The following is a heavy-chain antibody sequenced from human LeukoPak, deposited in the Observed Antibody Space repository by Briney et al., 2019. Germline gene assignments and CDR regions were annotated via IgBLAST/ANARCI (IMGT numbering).Heavy chain of an antibody. V-gene: IGHV3-23*01. CDR2: ITGSGGTA. CDR3: AKSGSYFCYYIDY. CDR1: GFPFSNYA. D-gene: IGHD1-26*01. J-gene: IGHJ4*02. Sequence: PGGPLSLSCAASGFPFSNYAMSGVRQAPGKGLEWVSAITGSGGTAYYADSVKGRFTISRDNSKNTLYLQMNSLRAEDTAVYYCAKSGSYFCYYIDYWGQGTLVTVSS.